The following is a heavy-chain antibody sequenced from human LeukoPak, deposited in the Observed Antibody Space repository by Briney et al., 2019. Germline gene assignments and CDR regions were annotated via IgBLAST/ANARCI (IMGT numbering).Heavy chain of an antibody. Sequence: PSETLSLTCAVYGGSFSGYYWSWIRQPPGKGLEWIGEINHSGSTNYNPSLKSRVTISVATSKNQFSLKLSSVTAADTAVYYCAGHRRYSSGWYRGGVWLDPWGQGTLVTVSS. V-gene: IGHV4-34*01. J-gene: IGHJ5*02. CDR1: GGSFSGYY. CDR3: AGHRRYSSGWYRGGVWLDP. D-gene: IGHD6-19*01. CDR2: INHSGST.